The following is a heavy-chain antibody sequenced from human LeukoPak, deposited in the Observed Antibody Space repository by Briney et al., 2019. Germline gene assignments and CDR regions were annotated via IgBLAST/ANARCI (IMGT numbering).Heavy chain of an antibody. CDR1: GDSVSSNSAA. Sequence: SQTLSLTCAISGDSVSSNSAAWNWIRQSPSRGLEWLGRTYYRSKWYNGYAISVKSRITINPDTSKNQFSLQLNSVTPEDTAVYYCARSVSIAAATTPIDSWGQGTLVTVSS. J-gene: IGHJ4*02. V-gene: IGHV6-1*01. CDR3: ARSVSIAAATTPIDS. CDR2: TYYRSKWYN. D-gene: IGHD6-13*01.